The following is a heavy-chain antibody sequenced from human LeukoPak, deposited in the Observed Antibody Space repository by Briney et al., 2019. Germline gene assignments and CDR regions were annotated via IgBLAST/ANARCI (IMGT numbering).Heavy chain of an antibody. J-gene: IGHJ4*02. Sequence: SETLSLTCTVSGGSISSYYWSWIRQPPGKGLEWIGYIYYSGSTNYNPSLKSRVTISVDTSKNQFSLKLSSVTAADTAVYYCASSAPYYDFWSGPYDYWGQGTLVTVSS. CDR3: ASSAPYYDFWSGPYDY. CDR2: IYYSGST. V-gene: IGHV4-59*01. CDR1: GGSISSYY. D-gene: IGHD3-3*01.